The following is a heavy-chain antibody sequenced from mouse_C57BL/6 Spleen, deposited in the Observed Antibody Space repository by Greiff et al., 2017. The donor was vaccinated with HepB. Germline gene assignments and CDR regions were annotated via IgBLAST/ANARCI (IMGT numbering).Heavy chain of an antibody. CDR2: ISDGGSYT. D-gene: IGHD2-2*01. CDR3: ERDYYGYAGFAY. V-gene: IGHV5-4*01. Sequence: EVKVEESGGGLVKPGGSLKLSCAASGFTFSSYAMSWVRQTPEKRLEWVATISDGGSYTYYPDNVKGRFTISRDNAKNNLYLQMSHLKSEDTAMYYCERDYYGYAGFAYWGQGTLVTVSA. J-gene: IGHJ3*01. CDR1: GFTFSSYA.